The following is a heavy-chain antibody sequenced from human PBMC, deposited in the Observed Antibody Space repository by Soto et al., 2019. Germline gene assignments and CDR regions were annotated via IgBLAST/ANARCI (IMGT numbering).Heavy chain of an antibody. CDR1: GFTFSSYG. CDR3: ARNPGYSSSWLYYYYGMDV. CDR2: IWYDGSNK. V-gene: IGHV3-33*01. Sequence: GGSLSLSCAASGFTFSSYGMHWVRQAPGKGLEWVAVIWYDGSNKYYADSVKGRFTISRDNSKNTLYLQMNSLRAEDTAVYYCARNPGYSSSWLYYYYGMDVWGQGTTVTVSS. J-gene: IGHJ6*02. D-gene: IGHD6-13*01.